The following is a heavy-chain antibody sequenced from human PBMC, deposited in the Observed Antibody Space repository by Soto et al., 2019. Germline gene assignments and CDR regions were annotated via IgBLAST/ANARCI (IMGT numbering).Heavy chain of an antibody. Sequence: GGSLRLSCAASGFTFSSYSMNWVRQAPGKGLEWVSSISSSSSYIYYADSVKGRFTISRDNAKNSLYLQMNSLRAEDTAVYYCARPVSQSGWTDYWGQGTLVTVSS. D-gene: IGHD6-19*01. CDR2: ISSSSSYI. J-gene: IGHJ4*02. V-gene: IGHV3-21*01. CDR3: ARPVSQSGWTDY. CDR1: GFTFSSYS.